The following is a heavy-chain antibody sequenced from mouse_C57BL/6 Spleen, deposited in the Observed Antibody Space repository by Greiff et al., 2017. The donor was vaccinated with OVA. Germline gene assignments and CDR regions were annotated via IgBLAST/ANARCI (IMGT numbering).Heavy chain of an antibody. D-gene: IGHD2-4*01. J-gene: IGHJ3*01. V-gene: IGHV1-59*01. CDR2: IDPSDSYT. Sequence: QVQLQQPGAELVRPGTSVKLSCKASGYTFTSYWMHWVKQRPGQGLEWIGVIDPSDSYTNYNQKFKGKATLTVDTSSSTAYMQLSSLTSEDSAVYYCARGPFYYDYDGFAYWGQGTLVTVSA. CDR1: GYTFTSYW. CDR3: ARGPFYYDYDGFAY.